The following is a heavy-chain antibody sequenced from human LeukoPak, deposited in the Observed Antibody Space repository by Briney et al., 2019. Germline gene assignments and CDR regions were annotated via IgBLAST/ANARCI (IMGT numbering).Heavy chain of an antibody. V-gene: IGHV3-23*01. D-gene: IGHD3-3*01. Sequence: GGTLRLSCAPSGVTFRGDAMSWGRQAPGKGVGRGSAISGSGGSTYYADSVKGRFTISRDNSKNTLYLQMNSLRAEDTAVYYCAKDRQDLNVLRFLEWLSPFDYWGQGALVTVS. J-gene: IGHJ4*02. CDR2: ISGSGGST. CDR3: AKDRQDLNVLRFLEWLSPFDY. CDR1: GVTFRGDA.